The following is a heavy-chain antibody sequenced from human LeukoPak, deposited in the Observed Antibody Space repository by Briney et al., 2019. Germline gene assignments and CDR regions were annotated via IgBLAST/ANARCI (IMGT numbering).Heavy chain of an antibody. V-gene: IGHV3-11*04. CDR3: ARRGSSSGYYFP. Sequence: GGSLRLSXVASGFTFSDYYMSWIRQAPGKGLEWVSYISHSGSTIYYADSVKGRFTISRDNAKNSLFLQMDSLRAEDTSVYYCARRGSSSGYYFPWGQGTLVTVSS. CDR2: ISHSGSTI. D-gene: IGHD3-22*01. J-gene: IGHJ5*02. CDR1: GFTFSDYY.